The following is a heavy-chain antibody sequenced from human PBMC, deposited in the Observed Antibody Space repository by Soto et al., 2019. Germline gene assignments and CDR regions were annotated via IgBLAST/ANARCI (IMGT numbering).Heavy chain of an antibody. J-gene: IGHJ6*02. CDR2: IYYGVNT. CDR1: GGSLSGGAYY. D-gene: IGHD4-4*01. V-gene: IGHV4-31*01. Sequence: QVQLQESGPGLVKPSQTLSLTCTVSGGSLSGGAYYWSWIRQHPGKGLEWIGYIYYGVNTYYNPSLKSPVTISVDTSKNQFYLKLMSVTAADSAVYYCARGATVVVAMGVWGQGTTVTVSS. CDR3: ARGATVVVAMGV.